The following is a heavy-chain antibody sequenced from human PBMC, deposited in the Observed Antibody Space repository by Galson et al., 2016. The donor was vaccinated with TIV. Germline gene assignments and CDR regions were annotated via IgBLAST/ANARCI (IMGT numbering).Heavy chain of an antibody. CDR2: IKSEFDGGTI. CDR1: GFTVSNNY. Sequence: SLRLSCAASGFTVSNNYMCWVRQAPGKGLEWVGRIKSEFDGGTIHYAAPVKGRFTISRDDSKNTLYLQMHSLKTADTAVYYCTTVLPGRTGAKDWGQGTLVTVSS. D-gene: IGHD1-1*01. J-gene: IGHJ4*02. V-gene: IGHV3-15*01. CDR3: TTVLPGRTGAKD.